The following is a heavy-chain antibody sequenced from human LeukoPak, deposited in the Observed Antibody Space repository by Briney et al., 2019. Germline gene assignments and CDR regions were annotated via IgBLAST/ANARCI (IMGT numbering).Heavy chain of an antibody. Sequence: PSETLSLTCTVYGESFSAYFWNWIRQAPGKPLECIGQINHCGSSHYNPSLKTRVTLSVDTSKNQFSLKLTSVTAADTAVYFCARGSSYDGYSNAGACDAGYYDSWGQGTPVVASS. J-gene: IGHJ4*02. CDR2: INHCGSS. D-gene: IGHD1-26*01. CDR1: GESFSAYF. CDR3: ARGSSYDGYSNAGACDAGYYDS. V-gene: IGHV4-34*01.